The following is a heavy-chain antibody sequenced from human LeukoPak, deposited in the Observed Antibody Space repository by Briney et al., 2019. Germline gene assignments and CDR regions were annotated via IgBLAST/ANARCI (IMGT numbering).Heavy chain of an antibody. J-gene: IGHJ3*02. Sequence: PSETLSLTCTVSGGSISSYYWTWIRQPPGKGLEWIGYIYYSGSTNYNPSLKSRVTISVDTSKNQFSLKLSSVTAADTAVYYCARAGRGSGAHAFDIWGQGTMVTVSS. D-gene: IGHD3-10*01. CDR1: GGSISSYY. CDR2: IYYSGST. CDR3: ARAGRGSGAHAFDI. V-gene: IGHV4-59*12.